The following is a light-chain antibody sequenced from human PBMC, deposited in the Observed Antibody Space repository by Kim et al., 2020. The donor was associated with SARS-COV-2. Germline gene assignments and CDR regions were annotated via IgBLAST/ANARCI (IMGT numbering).Light chain of an antibody. CDR3: AAWDESLDGFLV. Sequence: VIISCSEDRSNVRITPVNCYQHVPGTAPKLLIYSNSDRPSGVPDRFTASKSDTSAALAISGLQSEDETTYYCAAWDESLDGFLVFGGGTQLTVL. CDR2: SNS. J-gene: IGLJ7*01. CDR1: RSNVRITP. V-gene: IGLV1-44*01.